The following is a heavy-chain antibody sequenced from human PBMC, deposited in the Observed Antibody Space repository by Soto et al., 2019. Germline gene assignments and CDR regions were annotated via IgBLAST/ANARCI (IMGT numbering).Heavy chain of an antibody. CDR2: IYYSGST. CDR1: GGSISSGGYY. J-gene: IGHJ5*02. D-gene: IGHD3-10*01. Sequence: SETLSLTCTVSGGSISSGGYYWSWIRQHPGKGLEWIGYIYYSGSTYYNPSLKSRVTISVDTSKNQFSLKLSSVTAAGTAVYYCARDLIEEVRGVISRVSGFDPWGQGTLVTVSS. V-gene: IGHV4-31*03. CDR3: ARDLIEEVRGVISRVSGFDP.